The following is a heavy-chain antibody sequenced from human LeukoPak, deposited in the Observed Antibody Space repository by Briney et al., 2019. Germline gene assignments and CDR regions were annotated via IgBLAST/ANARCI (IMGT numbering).Heavy chain of an antibody. V-gene: IGHV3-21*01. CDR1: GFTLNDYT. CDR3: ARGGDYDDY. Sequence: GGSLRLSCAASGFTLNDYTINWVRQAPGKGLEWVSSINSVSTYIFYAESVEGRFTLSRDNAKNSLYLQMSSLRAEDTAVYYCARGGDYDDYWGQGTLVTVSS. D-gene: IGHD4-17*01. CDR2: INSVSTYI. J-gene: IGHJ4*02.